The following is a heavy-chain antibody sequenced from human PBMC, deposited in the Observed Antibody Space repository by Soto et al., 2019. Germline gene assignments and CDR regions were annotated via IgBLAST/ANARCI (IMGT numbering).Heavy chain of an antibody. V-gene: IGHV4-31*03. CDR1: GGSISSGGYY. Sequence: QVQLQESGPGLVKPSQTLSLTCTVSGGSISSGGYYWSWIRQHPGKGLEWIGYIYYSGSTYYNPSLRSRVTKSVDTSKNQFSLKLSSVTAADTAVYYCARTHLMGVVVMRYFDYWGQGTLVTVSS. J-gene: IGHJ4*02. CDR3: ARTHLMGVVVMRYFDY. CDR2: IYYSGST. D-gene: IGHD3-22*01.